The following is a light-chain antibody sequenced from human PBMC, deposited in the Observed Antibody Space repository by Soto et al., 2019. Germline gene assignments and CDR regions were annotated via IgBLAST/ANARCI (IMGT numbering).Light chain of an antibody. CDR1: SSDVVNDLL. CDR2: EGT. J-gene: IGLJ2*01. CDR3: SSYRSINTGV. Sequence: QSALTQPASVSGSPGQSITISCTGTSSDVVNDLLVSWYQQQPGKAPKLMIYEGTKRPAGVSDRFSGSKSGNTASLTISGLQAEDEADYYCSSYRSINTGVFGGGTKVTVL. V-gene: IGLV2-14*02.